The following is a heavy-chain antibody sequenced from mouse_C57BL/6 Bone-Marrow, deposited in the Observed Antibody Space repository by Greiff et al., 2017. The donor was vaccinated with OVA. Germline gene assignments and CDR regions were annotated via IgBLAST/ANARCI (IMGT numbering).Heavy chain of an antibody. CDR1: GYTFTSYW. D-gene: IGHD2-10*02. CDR2: IDPSDSET. V-gene: IGHV1-52*01. J-gene: IGHJ4*01. Sequence: QVQLQQPGAELVRPGSSVKLSCKASGYTFTSYWMHWVKQRPIQGLEWIGNIDPSDSETHYNQKFKDKATLTVDKSSSTAYMQLSSLTSEDSAVYYCARGVWRFYAMDYWGQGTSVTVSS. CDR3: ARGVWRFYAMDY.